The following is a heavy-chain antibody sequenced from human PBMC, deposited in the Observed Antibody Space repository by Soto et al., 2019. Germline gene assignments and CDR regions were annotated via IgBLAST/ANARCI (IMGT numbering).Heavy chain of an antibody. Sequence: SETLSLTCAVYGGSFSGYYWSWIRQPPGKGLEWIGEINHSGSTNYNPSLKSRVTISVDTSKNQFSLKLSSVTAADTAVYYCARGSIVVVPAARNQYYYYYYMDVWGKGTTVTVSS. D-gene: IGHD2-2*01. CDR2: INHSGST. CDR1: GGSFSGYY. V-gene: IGHV4-34*01. J-gene: IGHJ6*03. CDR3: ARGSIVVVPAARNQYYYYYYMDV.